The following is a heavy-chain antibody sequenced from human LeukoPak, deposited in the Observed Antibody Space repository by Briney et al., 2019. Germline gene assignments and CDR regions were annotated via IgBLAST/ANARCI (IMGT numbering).Heavy chain of an antibody. CDR1: VYTFTGYY. CDR3: ARDQTGDGFDC. V-gene: IGHV1-2*02. CDR2: INPNTGAT. D-gene: IGHD7-27*01. Sequence: ATVNVSYKPSVYTFTGYYLNWVRQAPGQGVEWMGWINPNTGATNYAQKFQGRITMTRDTSISTVYMELSRLRSDDTAVYYCARDQTGDGFDCWGQGTLVTVSS. J-gene: IGHJ4*02.